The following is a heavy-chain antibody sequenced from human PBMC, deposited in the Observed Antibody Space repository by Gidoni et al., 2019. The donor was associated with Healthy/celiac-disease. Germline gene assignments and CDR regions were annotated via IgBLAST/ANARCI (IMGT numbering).Heavy chain of an antibody. CDR1: GFTSSSYG. D-gene: IGHD6-19*01. V-gene: IGHV3-33*01. CDR2: IWYDGSNK. Sequence: QVQLAESGGGVVQPGRSLRLSRAASGFTSSSYGMPWVRQAPGKGLEWVAVIWYDGSNKYYADSVKGRFTISRDNSKNTLYLQMNSLRAEDTAVYYCARDEAGYSSGWYYFDYWGQGTLVTVSS. CDR3: ARDEAGYSSGWYYFDY. J-gene: IGHJ4*02.